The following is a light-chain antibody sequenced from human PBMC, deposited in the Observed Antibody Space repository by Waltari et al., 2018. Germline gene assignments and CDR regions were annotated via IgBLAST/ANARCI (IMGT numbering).Light chain of an antibody. CDR3: QQYYTTPWT. V-gene: IGKV4-1*01. CDR2: WAS. Sequence: DIVMTQSPDSLAVSLGERATINCKSNQSVLYSSNNNNYLAWYQQKPRQPPKLLIYWASNRGTRVPDPFRCRRSGTDFTLANKKLQAEDVAVYYCQQYYTTPWTFGQGTKVEI. J-gene: IGKJ1*01. CDR1: QSVLYSSNNNNY.